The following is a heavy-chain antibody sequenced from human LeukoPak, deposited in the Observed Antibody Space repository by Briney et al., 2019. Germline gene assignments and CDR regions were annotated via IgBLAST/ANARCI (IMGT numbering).Heavy chain of an antibody. CDR1: GYTFTSYD. CDR2: MNPNSGNT. J-gene: IGHJ4*02. D-gene: IGHD6-25*01. CDR3: ASRRVGSGSPRGFDY. V-gene: IGHV1-8*01. Sequence: GASVKVSCKASGYTFTSYDINWVRQATGQGLEWMGWMNPNSGNTGYAQKFQGRVTMTRNTSISTAYVELSSLRSEDTAVYYCASRRVGSGSPRGFDYWGQGTLVTVSS.